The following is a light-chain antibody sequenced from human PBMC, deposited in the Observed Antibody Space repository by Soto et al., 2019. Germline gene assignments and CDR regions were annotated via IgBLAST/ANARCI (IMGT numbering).Light chain of an antibody. J-gene: IGLJ3*02. V-gene: IGLV2-11*01. CDR3: CSYAGSFSWM. CDR1: SSDVGGYDY. Sequence: QAVVTQPRSVSGSPGQSVTISCTGTSSDVGGYDYVSWYQQHPGKAPKFMIYDVTKRPSGVPDRFSGSKSGNTASLTISGLQAEDEAEYYCCSYAGSFSWMFGGGTQLTVL. CDR2: DVT.